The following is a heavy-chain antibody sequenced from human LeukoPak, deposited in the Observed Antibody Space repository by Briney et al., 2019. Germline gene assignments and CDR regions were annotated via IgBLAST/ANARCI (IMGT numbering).Heavy chain of an antibody. D-gene: IGHD5-18*01. CDR1: GGTFSSYA. V-gene: IGHV1-69*04. Sequence: GASVKVSCKTSGGTFSSYAISWVRQAPGQGLEWMGRIIPIFGIANYAQKFQGRVTITADKSTSTAYMELSSLRSEDTAVYYCARDRGGYSYGISFDYWGQGTLVTVSS. CDR3: ARDRGGYSYGISFDY. CDR2: IIPIFGIA. J-gene: IGHJ4*02.